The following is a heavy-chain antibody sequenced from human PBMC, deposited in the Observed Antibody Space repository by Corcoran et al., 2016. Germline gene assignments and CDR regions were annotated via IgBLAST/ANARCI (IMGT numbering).Heavy chain of an antibody. J-gene: IGHJ4*02. D-gene: IGHD6-13*01. CDR1: GGSVSSGSYY. Sequence: QVQLQESGPGLVKPSETLSLTCTVSGGSVSSGSYYWSWIRQPPGKGLEWIGYIYYSGSTNYNPSLKSRVTITVDTSKNQFSLKLSSVTAADTAVYYCASGNSVIAAAALDYCGQGTLVTVSS. CDR2: IYYSGST. CDR3: ASGNSVIAAAALDY. V-gene: IGHV4-61*01.